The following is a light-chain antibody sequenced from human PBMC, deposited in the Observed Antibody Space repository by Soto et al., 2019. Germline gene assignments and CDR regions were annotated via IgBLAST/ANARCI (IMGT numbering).Light chain of an antibody. CDR2: DAS. CDR1: QDISDV. CDR3: QQFYDLPIT. V-gene: IGKV1-33*01. J-gene: IGKJ5*01. Sequence: DIQMTQSPSALSASEGDRVTITCQASQDISDVLNWYQQQPGKAPKVLIYDASKLQTGVPSRFSGRGSGKDFTFTISSLQPDDSGTYYCQQFYDLPITCGQGTRLE.